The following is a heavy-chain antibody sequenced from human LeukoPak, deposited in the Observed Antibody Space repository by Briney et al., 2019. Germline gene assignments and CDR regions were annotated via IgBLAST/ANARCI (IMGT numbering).Heavy chain of an antibody. V-gene: IGHV7-4-1*02. Sequence: ASVNVSCTASGYTFTSYAINWVRQAPGQGLEWMGWINTNTGDPTYAQGFTGRFVFSLDTSVGTAYLQINSLKAEDTAVYFCAKDPSGTYGYYYYGMDVWGQGTTVTVSS. J-gene: IGHJ6*02. CDR1: GYTFTSYA. CDR3: AKDPSGTYGYYYYGMDV. CDR2: INTNTGDP. D-gene: IGHD1-26*01.